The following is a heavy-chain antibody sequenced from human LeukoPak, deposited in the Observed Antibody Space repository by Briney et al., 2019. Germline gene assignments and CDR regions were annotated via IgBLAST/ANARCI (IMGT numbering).Heavy chain of an antibody. Sequence: GGSLRLSCIASGFSFSNYNINWVRQAPGKGLEWVSSISGSSSHIHYGDSVKGRFTISRDNSKNTLYLQMNSLRAEDTAVYYCARDPYDSSGLGNVVFDYWGQGTLVTVSS. J-gene: IGHJ4*02. D-gene: IGHD3-22*01. CDR2: ISGSSSHI. CDR1: GFSFSNYN. CDR3: ARDPYDSSGLGNVVFDY. V-gene: IGHV3-21*01.